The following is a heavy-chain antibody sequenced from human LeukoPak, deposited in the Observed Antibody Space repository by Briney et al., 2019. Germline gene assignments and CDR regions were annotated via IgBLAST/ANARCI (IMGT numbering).Heavy chain of an antibody. CDR1: GFTFSSYS. V-gene: IGHV3-21*01. Sequence: PGGSLRLSCAASGFTFSSYSMIWVRQAPGKGLEWVSSITASSEYIYYADSVQGRFTISRDNAKNSLYLQMNSLRAEDTAVYYCARFLSGAFDIWGQGTKVSVSS. CDR2: ITASSEYI. D-gene: IGHD2/OR15-2a*01. J-gene: IGHJ3*02. CDR3: ARFLSGAFDI.